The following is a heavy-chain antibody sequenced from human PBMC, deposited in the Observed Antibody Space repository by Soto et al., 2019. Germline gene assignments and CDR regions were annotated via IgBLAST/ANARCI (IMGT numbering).Heavy chain of an antibody. CDR1: GGSFSGYY. CDR3: ARSREQWLVDAFDI. CDR2: INPSGSP. D-gene: IGHD6-19*01. V-gene: IGHV4-34*01. J-gene: IGHJ3*02. Sequence: SETLSLTCAVYGGSFSGYYWSWIRQPPGKGLEWVGEINPSGSPNYNPSLKSRVTISVDTSKNQFSLKLSSVTAADTAAYYCARSREQWLVDAFDIWGQGTMVTVSS.